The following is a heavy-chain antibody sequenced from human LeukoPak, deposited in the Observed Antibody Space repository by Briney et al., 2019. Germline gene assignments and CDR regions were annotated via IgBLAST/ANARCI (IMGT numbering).Heavy chain of an antibody. CDR1: GFTFSSYE. D-gene: IGHD2-15*01. Sequence: HPGGSLRLYCAASGFTFSSYEMNWVRQAPGKGLEWVSYISSSGSTIYYADSVKGRFTISRDNAKNSLYLQMNSLRAEDTAVYYCARDTPGLRYWGQGTLVTVSS. V-gene: IGHV3-48*03. CDR3: ARDTPGLRY. J-gene: IGHJ4*02. CDR2: ISSSGSTI.